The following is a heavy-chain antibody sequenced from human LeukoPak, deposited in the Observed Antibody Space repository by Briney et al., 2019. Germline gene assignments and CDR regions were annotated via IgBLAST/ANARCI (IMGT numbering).Heavy chain of an antibody. CDR2: IYYSWNT. V-gene: IGHV4-59*01. J-gene: IGHJ6*02. CDR3: ARAGDENCSYGTNHGPDYYYYCGMDV. D-gene: IGHD1-7*01. CDR1: GGSISSYY. Sequence: SETLSLTCTVSGGSISSYYWSWIRKPPGEGVEWIGYIYYSWNTNHSPSLKSRGTISVDTSKIQFSLKLSSVTAADTAVYYCARAGDENCSYGTNHGPDYYYYCGMDVWGQGTTVTVSS.